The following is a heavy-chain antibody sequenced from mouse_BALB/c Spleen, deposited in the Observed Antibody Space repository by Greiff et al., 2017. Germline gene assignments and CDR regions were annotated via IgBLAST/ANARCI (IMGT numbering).Heavy chain of an antibody. Sequence: EVQLVESGGGLVKPGGSLKLSCAASGFTFSSYAMSWVRQTPEKRLEWVASISSGGSTYYPDSVKGRFTISRDNARNILYLQMSSLRSEDTAMYYCAREGLRRHFDYWGQGTTLTVSS. V-gene: IGHV5-6-5*01. CDR2: ISSGGST. J-gene: IGHJ2*01. CDR3: AREGLRRHFDY. D-gene: IGHD2-2*01. CDR1: GFTFSSYA.